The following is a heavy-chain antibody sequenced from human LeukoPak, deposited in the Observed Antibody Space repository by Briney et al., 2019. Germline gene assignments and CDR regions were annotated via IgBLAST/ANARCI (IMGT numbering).Heavy chain of an antibody. Sequence: ASVKVSCKASGYTFTSYGVSCVRQAPGRGLEWMGWISAYNGNTNYAQQLQGRVTMTTDTSTSTAYMELRSLRSDDTAVYYCARGLENRIAAAGVGLFDPWGQGTLVTVSS. D-gene: IGHD6-13*01. CDR3: ARGLENRIAAAGVGLFDP. V-gene: IGHV1-18*01. J-gene: IGHJ5*02. CDR2: ISAYNGNT. CDR1: GYTFTSYG.